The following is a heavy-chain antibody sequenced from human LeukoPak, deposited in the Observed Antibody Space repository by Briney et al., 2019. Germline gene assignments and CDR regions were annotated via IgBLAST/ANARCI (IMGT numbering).Heavy chain of an antibody. D-gene: IGHD3-3*01. CDR3: TTDPVVYCDFWSGYPFDY. Sequence: GGSLRLSCAASGFTFSNAWMSWVRQAPGKGLEWVGRIKSKTDGGTTDYAAPVKGRFTISRDDSKNTLYLQMNSLKTEDTAVYYCTTDPVVYCDFWSGYPFDYWGQGTLVTVSS. V-gene: IGHV3-15*01. J-gene: IGHJ4*02. CDR1: GFTFSNAW. CDR2: IKSKTDGGTT.